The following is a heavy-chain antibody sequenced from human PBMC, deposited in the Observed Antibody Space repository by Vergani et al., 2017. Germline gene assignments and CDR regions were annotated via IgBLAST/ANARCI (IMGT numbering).Heavy chain of an antibody. J-gene: IGHJ6*02. D-gene: IGHD2-21*02. CDR3: ARHRGDNERGGMDF. CDR2: IYHSGST. Sequence: QVQLQESGPGLVKPSETPSLTCAVSGYSISSTYYWVWIRQPPGKGLEWIGSIYHSGSTYNNPSLKSRVTISVDTSKNQFSLKLSSVTAADTAVYYCARHRGDNERGGMDFWGQGTTVTVSS. V-gene: IGHV4-38-2*01. CDR1: GYSISSTYY.